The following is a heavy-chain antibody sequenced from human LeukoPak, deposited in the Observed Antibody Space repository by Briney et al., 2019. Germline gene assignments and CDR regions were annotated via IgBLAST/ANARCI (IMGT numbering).Heavy chain of an antibody. D-gene: IGHD3-22*01. CDR1: GYTFTGYY. CDR2: INPNSGGT. Sequence: ASVKVSCKASGYTFTGYYMHWVRQAPGPGLEWMGWINPNSGGTNYAQKFQGRVTMTRDTSISTAYMELSSLRSEDTAVYYCARILNYYDSSGRPKTASKLGYWGQGTLVTVSS. CDR3: ARILNYYDSSGRPKTASKLGY. V-gene: IGHV1-2*02. J-gene: IGHJ4*02.